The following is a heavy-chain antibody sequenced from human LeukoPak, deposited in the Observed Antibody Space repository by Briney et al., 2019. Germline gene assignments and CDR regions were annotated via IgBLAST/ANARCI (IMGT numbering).Heavy chain of an antibody. V-gene: IGHV3-30*18. Sequence: GGSLRLSCAASGFTFDDYAMHWVRQAPGKGLEWVALILYDGSSKYYADSVKGRFTISRDNSKNTLYLQMNSLRADDTAVYYCAKGGGYTYGYHLDYWGQGTLVTVSS. CDR1: GFTFDDYA. CDR2: ILYDGSSK. J-gene: IGHJ4*02. CDR3: AKGGGYTYGYHLDY. D-gene: IGHD5-18*01.